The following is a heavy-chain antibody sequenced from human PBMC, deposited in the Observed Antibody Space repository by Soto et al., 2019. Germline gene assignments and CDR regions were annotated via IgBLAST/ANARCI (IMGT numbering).Heavy chain of an antibody. CDR1: GFTISGKKY. CDR2: LYDLDGS. V-gene: IGHV3-53*01. CDR3: ATWHEREHAYDV. D-gene: IGHD1-1*01. J-gene: IGHJ3*01. Sequence: DVQLVESGGCLIQPGESLRLSCAASGFTISGKKYVAWVRQAPGKGLEWVSALYDLDGSFYAASVKGRFTTSSDSSKTTVYLRMNDLRPDDTAVYYCATWHEREHAYDVWGQGTTVTVSS.